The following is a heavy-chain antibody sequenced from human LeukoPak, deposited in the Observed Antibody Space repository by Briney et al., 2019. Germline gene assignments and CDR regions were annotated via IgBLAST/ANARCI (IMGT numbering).Heavy chain of an antibody. CDR1: GGSISSGSYY. D-gene: IGHD4-11*01. CDR3: ARVPTGHARGAVTTLQYAFDI. J-gene: IGHJ3*02. V-gene: IGHV4-61*02. CDR2: IYTSGST. Sequence: SETLSLTCTVSGGSISSGSYYWGWIRQPPGKGLEWIGRIYTSGSTNYNPSLKSRVTISVETSKNKFSLKLRSLTAAAPAVVSYARVPTGHARGAVTTLQYAFDIWGQGTMVTVSS.